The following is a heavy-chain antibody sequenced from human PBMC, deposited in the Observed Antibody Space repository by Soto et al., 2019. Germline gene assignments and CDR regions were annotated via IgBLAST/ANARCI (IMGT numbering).Heavy chain of an antibody. D-gene: IGHD3-10*01. CDR2: INWKSDI. V-gene: IGHV3-9*01. J-gene: IGHJ4*02. CDR3: ARVSDSGFDY. CDR1: GFTFDDNA. Sequence: PGGSLRLSCAVSGFTFDDNAMHWVRQAPEKGLEWVSGINWKSDIGYADSVKGRFTISRDNAENSLYLQMNSLRAEDTAVYYCARVSDSGFDYWGQGTLVTVSS.